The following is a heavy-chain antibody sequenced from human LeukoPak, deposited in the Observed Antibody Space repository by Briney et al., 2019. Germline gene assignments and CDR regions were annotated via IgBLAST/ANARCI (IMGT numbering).Heavy chain of an antibody. CDR3: ARGPDEQWLVPFDY. Sequence: SQTLSLTCTVPGGSISSGSYYWSWIRQPAGKGLEWIGRIYTSGSTNYNPSLKSRVTISVDTSKNQFSLKLSSVTAADTAVYYCARGPDEQWLVPFDYWGQGTLVTVSS. CDR1: GGSISSGSYY. V-gene: IGHV4-61*02. J-gene: IGHJ4*02. CDR2: IYTSGST. D-gene: IGHD6-19*01.